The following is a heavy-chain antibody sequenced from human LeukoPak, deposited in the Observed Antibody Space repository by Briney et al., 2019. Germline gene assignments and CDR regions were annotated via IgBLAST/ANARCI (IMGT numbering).Heavy chain of an antibody. J-gene: IGHJ4*02. CDR1: GFTFSSYA. Sequence: GGSLRLSCAASGFTFSSYAMSWVRQAPGKGLEWVSAIGGSGGSTYYADSVKGRFTISRDNSKNTLYLQMNSLRAEDTAVYYCAKDRGPTVVTLWGQGTLVTVSS. CDR3: AKDRGPTVVTL. V-gene: IGHV3-23*01. D-gene: IGHD4-23*01. CDR2: IGGSGGST.